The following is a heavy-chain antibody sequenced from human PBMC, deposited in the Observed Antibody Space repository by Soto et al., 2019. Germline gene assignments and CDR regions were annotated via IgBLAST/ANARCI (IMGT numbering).Heavy chain of an antibody. V-gene: IGHV4-38-2*02. CDR3: ARERDRYCSGENCYFLGLPGFDY. CDR1: GYSITSGYH. CDR2: IYPAGST. D-gene: IGHD2-15*01. J-gene: IGHJ4*01. Sequence: PSDTRSLACGVCGYSITSGYHWAWIRQPPGEGLEWIGSIYPAGSTYCRPSLKRRGSISVDASRGQFGLKLTSLTAADTAVYYWARERDRYCSGENCYFLGLPGFDYWGHGTLVTGS.